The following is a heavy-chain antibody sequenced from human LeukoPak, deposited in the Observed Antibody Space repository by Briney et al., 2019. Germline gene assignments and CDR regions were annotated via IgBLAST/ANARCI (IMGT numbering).Heavy chain of an antibody. CDR3: AKDLHGDGNVNNWFDS. Sequence: GGSLRLSCVGSGFIFRNHAMSWVRQAPGKGLEWVSGIRGNGDLADYAGSVKGRFTISRDNSKNGLCLQMNSLRSEDTAIYYCAKDLHGDGNVNNWFDSWGQGTVVTVSS. CDR2: IRGNGDLA. V-gene: IGHV3-23*01. J-gene: IGHJ5*01. D-gene: IGHD5-24*01. CDR1: GFIFRNHA.